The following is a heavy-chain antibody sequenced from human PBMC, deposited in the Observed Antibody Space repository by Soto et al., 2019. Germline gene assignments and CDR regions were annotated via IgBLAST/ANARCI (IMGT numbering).Heavy chain of an antibody. V-gene: IGHV3-64D*06. Sequence: GGSLRLSCSVSGFTFSSYAMHWVRQAPGKGLEYIASISSEGAPTYYADSVKGRFIISRDNSKNTLYLQMSSLRAEDTAVYYCVKDRYVDYWGQGILVTVSS. CDR2: ISSEGAPT. J-gene: IGHJ4*02. CDR3: VKDRYVDY. CDR1: GFTFSSYA.